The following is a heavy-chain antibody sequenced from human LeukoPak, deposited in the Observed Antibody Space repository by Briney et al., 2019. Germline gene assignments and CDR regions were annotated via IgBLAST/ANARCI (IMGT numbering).Heavy chain of an antibody. CDR1: GGTFSSYA. V-gene: IGHV1-69*13. D-gene: IGHD3-10*01. CDR2: IIPILHAA. Sequence: ASVKVSCKTPGGTFSSYAISWVRQAPGQGLEWMGGIIPILHAAEYAQKFQGRVTISADEATSKAYMELSRLRSEDTAVYYCARAPYFFASGKLAYYFSYMDVWGEGTTVTISS. J-gene: IGHJ6*03. CDR3: ARAPYFFASGKLAYYFSYMDV.